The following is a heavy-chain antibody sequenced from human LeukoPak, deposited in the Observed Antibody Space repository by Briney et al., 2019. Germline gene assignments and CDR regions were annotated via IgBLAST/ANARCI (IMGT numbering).Heavy chain of an antibody. J-gene: IGHJ3*02. CDR2: IYTTGIT. CDR1: GGSITSYY. Sequence: PSETLSLTCTVSGGSITSYYWSWIQQPAGKGLEWIGRIYTTGITHYNPSLRARVSLSVDTSKNQFSLKLNSATAADTAVYYCARGIAVAGTVAFDIWGQGTKVTVSS. D-gene: IGHD6-19*01. CDR3: ARGIAVAGTVAFDI. V-gene: IGHV4-4*07.